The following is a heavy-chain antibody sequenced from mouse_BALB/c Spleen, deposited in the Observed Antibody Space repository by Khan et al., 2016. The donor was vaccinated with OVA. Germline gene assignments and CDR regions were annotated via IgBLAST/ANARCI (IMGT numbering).Heavy chain of an antibody. J-gene: IGHJ4*01. CDR1: GYTFTSYW. CDR2: IGPGSSNA. Sequence: DLVKPGASVKLSCKASGYTFTSYWINWIKQRPGQGLEWIGRIGPGSSNAYYNDMFKDKATLTVDTSSNTAHIQLSSLSSEDSAVYFCASEKYYGRSCYAMDYWGQGTSVTVSA. CDR3: ASEKYYGRSCYAMDY. V-gene: IGHV1S41*01. D-gene: IGHD1-1*01.